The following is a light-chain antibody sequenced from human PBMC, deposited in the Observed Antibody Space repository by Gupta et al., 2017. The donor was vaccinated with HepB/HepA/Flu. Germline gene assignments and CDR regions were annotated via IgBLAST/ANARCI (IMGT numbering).Light chain of an antibody. CDR1: QSISTY. J-gene: IGKJ5*01. CDR2: AAS. V-gene: IGKV1-39*01. Sequence: DIQMTQSPSSLSASLGDRVTISCRASQSISTYLNWYQQKPGKAPNLLIYAASSLQSGVPSRFSGSGSGTDFTLTISRLQPEDFATYYCLHSYTTPPTFGQGTRLEI. CDR3: LHSYTTPPT.